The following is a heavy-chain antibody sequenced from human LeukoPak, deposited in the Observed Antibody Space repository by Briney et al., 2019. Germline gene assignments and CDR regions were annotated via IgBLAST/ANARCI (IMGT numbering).Heavy chain of an antibody. V-gene: IGHV3-53*01. Sequence: PGGSLRLSCAASGFTVSSNYMSWVRQAPGKGLEWVSVIYSGGSTYYADSVKGRFTISRDNAKNSLYLQMNSLRAEDTAVYYCAKGPMVRGVISYLDYWGQGTLVTVSS. CDR2: IYSGGST. J-gene: IGHJ4*02. CDR1: GFTVSSNY. D-gene: IGHD3-10*01. CDR3: AKGPMVRGVISYLDY.